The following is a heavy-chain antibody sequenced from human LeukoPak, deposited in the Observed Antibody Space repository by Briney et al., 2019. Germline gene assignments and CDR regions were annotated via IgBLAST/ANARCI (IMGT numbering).Heavy chain of an antibody. Sequence: GGSLRLSCAASGFTFSSYDMHWVRQATGKGLEWVSATGTAGDTYYPGSVKGRFTISRENAKNSLYLQMNSLRAGDTAVYYCARGEYCGGDCYGESQPDYWGQGTLVTVSS. CDR1: GFTFSSYD. D-gene: IGHD2-21*02. CDR2: TGTAGDT. V-gene: IGHV3-13*01. J-gene: IGHJ4*02. CDR3: ARGEYCGGDCYGESQPDY.